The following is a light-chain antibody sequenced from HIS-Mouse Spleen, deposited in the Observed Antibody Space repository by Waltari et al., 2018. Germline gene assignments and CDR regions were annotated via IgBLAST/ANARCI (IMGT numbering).Light chain of an antibody. V-gene: IGLV2-23*01. Sequence: QSALTQPASVSGSPGQSITISCTGTSSDVGSYNLVSWYQQHPGKAPKLMIYEGSKRPSGFSNRCAGSKSGNTACLTISALQAEDEADYYCCSYAGSSTLVFGGGTKLTVL. CDR3: CSYAGSSTLV. CDR1: SSDVGSYNL. CDR2: EGS. J-gene: IGLJ3*02.